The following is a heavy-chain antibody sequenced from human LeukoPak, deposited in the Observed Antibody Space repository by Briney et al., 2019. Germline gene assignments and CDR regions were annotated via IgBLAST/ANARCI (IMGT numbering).Heavy chain of an antibody. V-gene: IGHV4-59*10. Sequence: SETLSLTCAVYGGSFSGYYWSWIRQPGGKGLEWIGRIYSSGGADYNPSLNSRVTMSVDTSKNYFSLKMRSVTAADTAVYYCARLSVPAATGAYDMWGQGTTVTVSS. CDR2: IYSSGGA. CDR3: ARLSVPAATGAYDM. CDR1: GGSFSGYY. D-gene: IGHD2-2*01. J-gene: IGHJ3*02.